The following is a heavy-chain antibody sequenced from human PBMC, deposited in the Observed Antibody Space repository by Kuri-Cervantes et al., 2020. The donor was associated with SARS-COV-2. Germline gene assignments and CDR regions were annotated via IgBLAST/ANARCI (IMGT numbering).Heavy chain of an antibody. CDR1: GFTFSSYS. D-gene: IGHD6-6*01. CDR2: ISSSSSYI. CDR3: ARDGVRIAARQYYYYYYYYMDV. V-gene: IGHV3-21*01. Sequence: GGSLRLSCAASGFTFSSYSMNWVRQAPGKGLEWVSSISSSSSYIYYADSVKGRFTISRDNSKNTLYLQMNSLRAEDTAVYYCARDGVRIAARQYYYYYYYYMDVWGKGTTVTVSS. J-gene: IGHJ6*03.